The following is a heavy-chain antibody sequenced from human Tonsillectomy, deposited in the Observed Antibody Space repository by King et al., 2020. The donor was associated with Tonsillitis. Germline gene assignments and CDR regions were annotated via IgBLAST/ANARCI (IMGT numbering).Heavy chain of an antibody. CDR1: GFSFSSYA. CDR3: ARDAHGSCSGGSCYYFDY. V-gene: IGHV3-30*04. D-gene: IGHD2-15*01. Sequence: VQLVESGGGVVQPGRSLRLSCAASGFSFSSYAMHWVRQAPGKGLEWVAFISYDGNNKYYADSVKGRFTISRDNSKNTLYLQMNSLRAEDTAVYYCARDAHGSCSGGSCYYFDYWGQGTLVTVSS. J-gene: IGHJ4*02. CDR2: ISYDGNNK.